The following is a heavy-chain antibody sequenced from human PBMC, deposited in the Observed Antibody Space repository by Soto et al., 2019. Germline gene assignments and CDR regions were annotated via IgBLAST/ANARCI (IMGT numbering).Heavy chain of an antibody. CDR1: GGTFSSYA. V-gene: IGHV1-69*01. Sequence: QVQLVQSGAEVKKPGSSVKVSCKASGGTFSSYAISWVRQAPGQGLEWMGGIIPIFGTANYAQKFQGRVTITADESTSTAYMELSSLRYEDTAVYYCARGILLGYCSGGSCSDFDYWGQGTLVTVSS. CDR2: IIPIFGTA. J-gene: IGHJ4*02. CDR3: ARGILLGYCSGGSCSDFDY. D-gene: IGHD2-15*01.